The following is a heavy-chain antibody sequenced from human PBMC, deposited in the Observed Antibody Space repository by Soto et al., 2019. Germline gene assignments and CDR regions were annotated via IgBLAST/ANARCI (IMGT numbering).Heavy chain of an antibody. Sequence: GGSLRLSCAASGFTFISYAMNWVRQAPGKGLEWVSAISGSGVGTYYADSVKGRFTISRDISKNTLYLQMNSLRVEDTAVYYCATDNYGMDVWGQGTTVTVSS. CDR2: ISGSGVGT. V-gene: IGHV3-23*01. CDR3: ATDNYGMDV. CDR1: GFTFISYA. J-gene: IGHJ6*02.